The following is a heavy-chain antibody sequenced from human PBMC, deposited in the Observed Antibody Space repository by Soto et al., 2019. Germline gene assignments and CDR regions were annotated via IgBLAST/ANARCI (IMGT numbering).Heavy chain of an antibody. CDR2: IVPSLDTT. D-gene: IGHD3-16*02. CDR1: GGTFSSSG. V-gene: IGHV1-69*11. J-gene: IGHJ6*02. Sequence: ASVKVSCKASGGTFSSSGFSWVRQAPGQGLEWMGMIVPSLDTTNYAQKFQARVTITADEVTSTAYMELRSLRSEDTAVYYCARWPQPRYTADPYAVDVWGQGTRVTVSS. CDR3: ARWPQPRYTADPYAVDV.